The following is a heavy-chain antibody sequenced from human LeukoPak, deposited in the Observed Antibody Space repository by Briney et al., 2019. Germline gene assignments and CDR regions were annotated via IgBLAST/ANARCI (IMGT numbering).Heavy chain of an antibody. D-gene: IGHD3-10*01. CDR1: GFTFSSYS. CDR2: ISSSSSYI. J-gene: IGHJ3*02. Sequence: GGSLRLSCAASGFTFSSYSMNWVRQAPGEGLEWVSSISSSSSYIYYADSVKGRFTISRDNAKNSLYLQMNSLRAEDTAVYYCAGDGVLLWFGDQGAFDIWGQGTMVTVSS. CDR3: AGDGVLLWFGDQGAFDI. V-gene: IGHV3-21*01.